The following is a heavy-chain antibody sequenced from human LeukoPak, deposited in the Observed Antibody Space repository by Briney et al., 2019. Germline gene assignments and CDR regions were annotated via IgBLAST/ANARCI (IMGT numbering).Heavy chain of an antibody. CDR3: ARHRGLASHDY. CDR2: IYSSGST. J-gene: IGHJ4*02. D-gene: IGHD6-13*01. Sequence: SETLSLTCTVSGGSISSSSYYWGWIRQPPGKGLEWIGSIYSSGSTYYNPSLKSRVTISVDTSKNQFSLKLSSVTAADTAVYYCARHRGLASHDYWGQGTPVTVSS. V-gene: IGHV4-39*01. CDR1: GGSISSSSYY.